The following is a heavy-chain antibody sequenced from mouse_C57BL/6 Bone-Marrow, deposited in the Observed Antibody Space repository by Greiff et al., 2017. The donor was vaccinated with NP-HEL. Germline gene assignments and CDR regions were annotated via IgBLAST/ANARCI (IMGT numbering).Heavy chain of an antibody. J-gene: IGHJ2*01. CDR2: IWSGGST. CDR3: ARNGIYYYTVEGFDY. Sequence: VQGVESGPGLVQPSQSLSITCTVSGFSLTSYGVHWVRQSPGKGLEWLGVIWSGGSTDYNGAFISRLSISKDNSKSQVFFKMNSLQADDTAIYYCARNGIYYYTVEGFDYWGQGTTLTVSS. CDR1: GFSLTSYG. D-gene: IGHD1-1*01. V-gene: IGHV2-2*01.